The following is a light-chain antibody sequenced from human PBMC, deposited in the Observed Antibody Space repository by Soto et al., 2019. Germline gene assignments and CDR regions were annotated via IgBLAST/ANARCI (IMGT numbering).Light chain of an antibody. CDR3: QSYDSSLSVVV. J-gene: IGLJ2*01. Sequence: QSVLTQPPSVSGAPGQRVTISCTGSSSNIGAGYDVHWYQQLPGTAPKLLIYDNNNRPSGVPDRFSGVKSGTSASLAITGLQAEDEADYYCQSYDSSLSVVVFGGGTKLTVL. CDR2: DNN. V-gene: IGLV1-40*01. CDR1: SSNIGAGYD.